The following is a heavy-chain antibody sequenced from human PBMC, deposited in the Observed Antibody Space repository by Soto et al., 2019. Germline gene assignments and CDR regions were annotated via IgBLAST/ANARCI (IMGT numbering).Heavy chain of an antibody. V-gene: IGHV1-69*13. D-gene: IGHD6-19*01. J-gene: IGHJ4*02. Sequence: SVKVSCKASGGTFSSYAISWVRQAPGQGLEWMGGIIPIFGTANYAQKFQGRVTITADESTSTAYMELNSLRAGDTAVYYCARGSIAVAGMTVFDYWGQGTLVTVSS. CDR3: ARGSIAVAGMTVFDY. CDR1: GGTFSSYA. CDR2: IIPIFGTA.